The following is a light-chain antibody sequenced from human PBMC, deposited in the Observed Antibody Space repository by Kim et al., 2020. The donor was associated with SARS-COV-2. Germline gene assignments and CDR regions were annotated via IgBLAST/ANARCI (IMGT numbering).Light chain of an antibody. J-gene: IGLJ2*01. CDR1: SYNF. CDR2: GVD. CDR3: CSYEGTRTYVV. V-gene: IGLV2-23*02. Sequence: QSALTQPASVSGSLGQSITISCTGTSYNFVSWYQKHPGKAPKLLVFGVDKWPSGLSNRFSGSKSGNTASLTISGLQAEDEAEYYCCSYEGTRTYVVFGGGTQLTVL.